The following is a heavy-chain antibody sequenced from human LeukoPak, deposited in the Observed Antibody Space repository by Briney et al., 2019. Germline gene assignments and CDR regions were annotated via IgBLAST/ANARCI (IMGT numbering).Heavy chain of an antibody. CDR1: GFTFSNAW. Sequence: GGSLRLSCAASGFTFSNAWRSWVRQAPGKGLEWVGHIKSKADGGTTDSAAPVKGRFTISRDDSKNTLYLQMNSLKTEDTAVYYCTTAPFVSYGDYVALDYWGQGTLVTVSS. D-gene: IGHD4-17*01. CDR2: IKSKADGGTT. V-gene: IGHV3-15*01. CDR3: TTAPFVSYGDYVALDY. J-gene: IGHJ4*02.